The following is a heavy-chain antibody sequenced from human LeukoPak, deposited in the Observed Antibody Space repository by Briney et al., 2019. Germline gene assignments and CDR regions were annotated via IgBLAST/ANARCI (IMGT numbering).Heavy chain of an antibody. Sequence: SETLSLTCTVSGGSISSYYWSWIRQPPGKGLEYIGYIYYSGYTNYNPSLKSRVTISVDTSKNQFSLKLSSVTAADTAVYYCAVFCTSTICFEAEVYWGQGTLVTVSS. CDR3: AVFCTSTICFEAEVY. V-gene: IGHV4-59*01. CDR2: IYYSGYT. D-gene: IGHD2-2*01. J-gene: IGHJ4*02. CDR1: GGSISSYY.